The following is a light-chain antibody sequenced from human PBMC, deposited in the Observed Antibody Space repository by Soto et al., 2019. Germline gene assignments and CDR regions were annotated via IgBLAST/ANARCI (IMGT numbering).Light chain of an antibody. CDR2: AAS. V-gene: IGKV3-20*01. CDR3: QQYGSWPIT. CDR1: QSVISRF. J-gene: IGKJ5*01. Sequence: EIVLTQSPGTLSLSPGDRGTLSCRASQSVISRFLAWYQQKPGQAPRLLIYAASTRATGIPDRISGTGSGTDFTLTISRLEPEDFAVYYCQQYGSWPITFGQGTRLEIK.